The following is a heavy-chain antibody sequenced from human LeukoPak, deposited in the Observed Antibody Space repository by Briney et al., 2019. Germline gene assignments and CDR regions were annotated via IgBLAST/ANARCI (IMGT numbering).Heavy chain of an antibody. D-gene: IGHD3-22*01. CDR1: GGSFSGYY. Sequence: SETLSLTCAVYGGSFSGYYWSWIRQPPGKGLEWIGEINHSGSTNYNPSLKNRVTISVDTSKNQFSLKLSSVTAADTAVYYCARGVRNYYDSSGYYPFDYWGQGTLVTVSS. V-gene: IGHV4-34*01. J-gene: IGHJ4*02. CDR2: INHSGST. CDR3: ARGVRNYYDSSGYYPFDY.